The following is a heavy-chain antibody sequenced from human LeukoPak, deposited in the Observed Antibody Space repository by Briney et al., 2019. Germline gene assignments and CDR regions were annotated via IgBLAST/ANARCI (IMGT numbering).Heavy chain of an antibody. V-gene: IGHV3-21*01. CDR2: ISSSSGYI. D-gene: IGHD1-20*01. CDR3: ASPVSGTTDFDY. J-gene: IGHJ4*02. Sequence: GGSLRLSCAASGFTFSSYTMNWVRQAPGKGLEWVSLISSSSGYIFYADSVKGRFTISRDNAKKSLYLQMNSLRAEDTAVYYCASPVSGTTDFDYWGQGTLVTVSS. CDR1: GFTFSSYT.